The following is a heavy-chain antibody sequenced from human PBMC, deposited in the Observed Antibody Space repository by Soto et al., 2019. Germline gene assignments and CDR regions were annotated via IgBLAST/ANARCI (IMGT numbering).Heavy chain of an antibody. Sequence: GGSLRLSCAASGFTFSNAWMSWVRQAPGKGLEWVGRIKSKTDGGTTDYAAPVKGRFTISRDDSKNTLYLQMNSLKTEDTAVYYCTTDPPTARYYYGMDVWGQGTTVTVSS. CDR1: GFTFSNAW. J-gene: IGHJ6*02. CDR2: IKSKTDGGTT. V-gene: IGHV3-15*01. D-gene: IGHD4-4*01. CDR3: TTDPPTARYYYGMDV.